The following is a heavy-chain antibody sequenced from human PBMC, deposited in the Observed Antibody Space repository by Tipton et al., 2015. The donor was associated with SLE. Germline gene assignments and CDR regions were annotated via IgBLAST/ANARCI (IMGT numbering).Heavy chain of an antibody. V-gene: IGHV3-11*01. J-gene: IGHJ4*02. Sequence: SLRLSCAASGFTFSDYYMSWVRQAPGKGPEWISYISGSDGTIYYADSVKGRFTISRDNAKNSLFLQLNGLRAEDTAVYYCARDHIAADGNFDSWGQGTLVTVSS. CDR3: ARDHIAADGNFDS. D-gene: IGHD6-25*01. CDR1: GFTFSDYY. CDR2: ISGSDGTI.